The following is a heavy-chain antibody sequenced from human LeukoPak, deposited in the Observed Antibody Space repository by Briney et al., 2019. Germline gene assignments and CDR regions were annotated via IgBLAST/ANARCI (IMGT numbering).Heavy chain of an antibody. CDR1: GYSFTSYW. CDR2: IYPGDSDT. Sequence: GESLKISCKGSGYSFTSYWIGWVRQMPGKGLEWMGIIYPGDSDTRYSPSFQGQVTISADKSISTAYLQWSSLKASDTAMYYCARQRAGQLWLRENDYWGQGTLVTVSS. J-gene: IGHJ4*02. CDR3: ARQRAGQLWLRENDY. D-gene: IGHD5-18*01. V-gene: IGHV5-51*01.